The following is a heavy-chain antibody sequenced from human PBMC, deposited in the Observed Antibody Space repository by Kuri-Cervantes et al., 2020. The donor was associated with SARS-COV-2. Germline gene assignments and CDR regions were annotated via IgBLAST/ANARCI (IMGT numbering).Heavy chain of an antibody. Sequence: GGSLRLSCAASGFTFSSYSMNWVRQAPGKGLEWVSSISSSSSYIYYADSVKGRFTISRDNAKNSLYLQMNSLRAEDTAVYYCARDPSENLVVPAAILGGISSNWFDPWGQGTLVTVSS. CDR1: GFTFSSYS. J-gene: IGHJ5*02. D-gene: IGHD2-2*02. V-gene: IGHV3-21*01. CDR3: ARDPSENLVVPAAILGGISSNWFDP. CDR2: ISSSSSYI.